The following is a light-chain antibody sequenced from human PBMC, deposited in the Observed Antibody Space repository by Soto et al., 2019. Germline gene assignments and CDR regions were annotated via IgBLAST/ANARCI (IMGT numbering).Light chain of an antibody. CDR2: AAS. Sequence: DIQMTQSPSTLSASVGDTVTITCRASESIDNWLAWYQQKPGKAPKLLIFAASTLVRGVPSRFSGRGSGTEFTLNISRLQADDYATFYCQQYHTAWTFGQGTTVDIX. V-gene: IGKV1-5*01. CDR3: QQYHTAWT. J-gene: IGKJ1*01. CDR1: ESIDNW.